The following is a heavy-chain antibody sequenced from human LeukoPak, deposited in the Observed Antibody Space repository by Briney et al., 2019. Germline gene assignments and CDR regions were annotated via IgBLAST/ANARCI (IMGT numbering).Heavy chain of an antibody. CDR2: VSESGDGT. V-gene: IGHV3-23*01. J-gene: IGHJ4*02. Sequence: GGSLRLSCAASGFSFSSYAMSWDRQAPGKGLEWVSSVSESGDGTYYADSVMGRFIISRDNSRKTFHLQMDSLRADDTAIYYCAKGKVNHLGALDFWGQGTLVTVSS. CDR3: AKGKVNHLGALDF. D-gene: IGHD1-26*01. CDR1: GFSFSSYA.